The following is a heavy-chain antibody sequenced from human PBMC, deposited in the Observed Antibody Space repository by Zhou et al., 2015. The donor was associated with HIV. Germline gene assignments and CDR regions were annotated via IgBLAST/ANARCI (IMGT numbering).Heavy chain of an antibody. CDR2: INPSGGST. V-gene: IGHV1-46*01. J-gene: IGHJ3*02. CDR1: GYTFTSYY. D-gene: IGHD4-23*01. CDR3: ARAGGLTVVKNRYAFDI. Sequence: QVQLVQSGAEVKKPGASVKVSCKASGYTFTSYYMHWVRQAPGQGLEWMGIINPSGGSTSYAQKFQGRVTMTRDTSTSTVYMELSSLRSEDTAVYYCARAGGLTVVKNRYAFDIWGQGTMVTVSS.